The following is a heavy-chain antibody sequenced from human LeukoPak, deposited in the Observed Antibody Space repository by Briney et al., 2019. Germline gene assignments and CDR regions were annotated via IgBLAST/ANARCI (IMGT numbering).Heavy chain of an antibody. CDR1: GFTFSSYE. CDR3: ASPGQQLASGLCY. Sequence: GGSLRLSCAASGFTFSSYEMNWVRQAPGKGLEWVSYISSSGSTIYYADSVKGRFTISRDNAKNSLYLQMSSLRAEDTAVYYCASPGQQLASGLCYWGQGTLVTVSS. CDR2: ISSSGSTI. D-gene: IGHD6-13*01. J-gene: IGHJ4*02. V-gene: IGHV3-48*03.